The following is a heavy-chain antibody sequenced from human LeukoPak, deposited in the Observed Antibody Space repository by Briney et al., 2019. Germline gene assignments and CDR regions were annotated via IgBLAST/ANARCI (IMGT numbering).Heavy chain of an antibody. CDR1: VFIFSNYW. CDR2: IKQDGSEK. V-gene: IGHV3-7*04. J-gene: IGHJ5*02. CDR3: ARDMIILQS. D-gene: IGHD3-16*01. Sequence: GVPLRLFCSASVFIFSNYWMTWVRQAPGKGLEWVANIKQDGSEKYYVDSVKGRLTISRDNAKKSLYLQMNSLRAEDTAVYFCARDMIILQSWGQGTLVTVSS.